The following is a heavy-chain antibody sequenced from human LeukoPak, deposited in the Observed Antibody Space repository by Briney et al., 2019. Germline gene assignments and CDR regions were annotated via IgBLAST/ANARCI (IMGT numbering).Heavy chain of an antibody. V-gene: IGHV3-74*01. Sequence: PGGSLRLSCIASGFSFSGHWMQWARQLPGKGLVWVSRISPTGSTTSYADSVKGRFTVSRDNAKNTLYLQVNNLRAEDTAVYYCARGPNSNWSGLDFWGQGTLLTVSS. CDR2: ISPTGSTT. CDR3: ARGPNSNWSGLDF. D-gene: IGHD6-6*01. J-gene: IGHJ4*02. CDR1: GFSFSGHW.